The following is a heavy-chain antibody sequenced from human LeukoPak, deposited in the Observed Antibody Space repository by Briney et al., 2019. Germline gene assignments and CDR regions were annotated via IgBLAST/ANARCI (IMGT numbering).Heavy chain of an antibody. CDR1: GFTFSSYW. Sequence: GGSLRLSCAASGFTFSSYWMSWVRQAPGKGLEWVSAISGSGGSTYYADSVKGRFTISRDNSKNTLYLQVNSLRTEDTAVYYCAKDRSRYSGYDPRSYYFDYWGQGTLVSVSS. CDR3: AKDRSRYSGYDPRSYYFDY. D-gene: IGHD5-12*01. J-gene: IGHJ4*02. CDR2: ISGSGGST. V-gene: IGHV3-23*01.